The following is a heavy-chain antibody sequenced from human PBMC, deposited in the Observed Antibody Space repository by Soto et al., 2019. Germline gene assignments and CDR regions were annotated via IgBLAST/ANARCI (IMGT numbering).Heavy chain of an antibody. D-gene: IGHD6-13*01. Sequence: PSETLSLTCSVSGGSISSYFWSWIRQLPGKGLEWIGYIYYSGNTNYNPSLKNRVTMSVDTSKNQFSLKLSSVTAADTAVYYCERGGSSTWPFDYWGQGTLVTVSS. CDR2: IYYSGNT. V-gene: IGHV4-59*01. CDR1: GGSISSYF. J-gene: IGHJ4*02. CDR3: ERGGSSTWPFDY.